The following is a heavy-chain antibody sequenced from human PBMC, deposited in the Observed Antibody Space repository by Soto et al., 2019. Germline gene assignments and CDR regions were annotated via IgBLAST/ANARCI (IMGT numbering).Heavy chain of an antibody. CDR3: ARRKLEMMYVGWFDP. CDR1: GASISSRNW. Sequence: QVQLQESGPGLVKPSETLSLTCAVSGASISSRNWWSWVRQTPGKGLEYIGEIHHSGSTNYNPSLKSRVTMSVDKSKNQFSLNLNPVTAADTAIYYCARRKLEMMYVGWFDPWGQGTLVTVSS. D-gene: IGHD2-8*01. CDR2: IHHSGST. J-gene: IGHJ5*02. V-gene: IGHV4-4*02.